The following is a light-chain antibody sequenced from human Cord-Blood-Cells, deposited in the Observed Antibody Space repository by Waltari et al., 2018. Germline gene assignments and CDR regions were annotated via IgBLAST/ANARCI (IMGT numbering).Light chain of an antibody. CDR2: DVS. V-gene: IGLV2-14*01. Sequence: QSALTQPASVSGSPGQSITISCTGTSSDVCGSNYVSWYQQHPGKAPNLMIYDVSKRPSGVSNRFSGSKSGNTASLTISGLQAEDEADYYCSSYTSSSTWVFGGGTKLTVL. CDR3: SSYTSSSTWV. CDR1: SSDVCGSNY. J-gene: IGLJ3*02.